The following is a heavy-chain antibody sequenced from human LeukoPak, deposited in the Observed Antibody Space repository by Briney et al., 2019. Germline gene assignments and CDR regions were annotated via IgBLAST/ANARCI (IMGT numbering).Heavy chain of an antibody. CDR1: GGSISSGSYY. Sequence: PSQTLSLTCTVSGGSISSGSYYWSWIRQPAGKGLEWIGRIYTSGSTNYNPSLKSRVTISVDTSKNQFSLKLGSVTAADTAVYYCARDCSSSSVAPFCYWGQGTLVTVSS. V-gene: IGHV4-61*02. CDR3: ARDCSSSSVAPFCY. D-gene: IGHD6-6*01. J-gene: IGHJ4*02. CDR2: IYTSGST.